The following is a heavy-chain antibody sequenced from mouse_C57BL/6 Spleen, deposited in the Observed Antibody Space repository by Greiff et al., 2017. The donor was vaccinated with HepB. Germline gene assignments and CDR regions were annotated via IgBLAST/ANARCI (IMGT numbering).Heavy chain of an antibody. J-gene: IGHJ4*01. Sequence: QVQLKESGPELVKPGASVKISCKASGYAFSSSWMNWVKQRPGKGLEWIGRIYPGDGDTNYNGKFKGKATLTADKSSSTAYMQLSSLTSEDSAVYFCAMGRYAMDYWGQGTSVTVSS. CDR2: IYPGDGDT. V-gene: IGHV1-82*01. D-gene: IGHD4-1*01. CDR1: GYAFSSSW. CDR3: AMGRYAMDY.